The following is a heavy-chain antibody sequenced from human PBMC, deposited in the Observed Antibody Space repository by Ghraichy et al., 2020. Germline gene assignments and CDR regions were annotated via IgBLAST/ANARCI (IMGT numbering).Heavy chain of an antibody. D-gene: IGHD3-10*01. J-gene: IGHJ5*02. CDR2: LDDRGNI. Sequence: SETLSLTCTVSGGSISSSNYYWAWIRQPPGKGPEWIGSLDDRGNIYYNPSLRSRLTISVDTSKNQFSMKLRSVTAADTAIYYCASHARFGSGENWFDPWGQGTLVTVSS. CDR3: ASHARFGSGENWFDP. V-gene: IGHV4-39*01. CDR1: GGSISSSNYY.